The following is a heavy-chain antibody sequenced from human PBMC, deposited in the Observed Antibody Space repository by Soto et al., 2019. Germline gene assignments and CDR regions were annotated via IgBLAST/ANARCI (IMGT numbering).Heavy chain of an antibody. CDR1: GFTFSSYG. J-gene: IGHJ6*02. V-gene: IGHV3-30*18. D-gene: IGHD4-17*01. CDR2: ISYDGSNK. Sequence: GESLKISCAASGFTFSSYGMHWVRQAPGKGLEWVAVISYDGSNKYYADSVKGRFTISRDNSKNTLYLQMNSLRAEDTAVYYCAKDIDYGDYALPSYYYYGMDVWGQGTTVTVSS. CDR3: AKDIDYGDYALPSYYYYGMDV.